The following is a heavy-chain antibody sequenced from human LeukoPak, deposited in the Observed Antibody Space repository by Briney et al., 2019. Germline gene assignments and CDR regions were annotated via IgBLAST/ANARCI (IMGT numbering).Heavy chain of an antibody. CDR2: ISYSGNT. D-gene: IGHD5-24*01. Sequence: SETLSLTCTVSGGSINSSSYYWGWIRQPPGKGLEWIGSISYSGNTYDNPSLKSRVTISVDTSKNQFSLKLNSVTAADTAVYYCARHRSKWLQSSFDYWGQGTLVTVSS. CDR1: GGSINSSSYY. CDR3: ARHRSKWLQSSFDY. V-gene: IGHV4-39*01. J-gene: IGHJ4*02.